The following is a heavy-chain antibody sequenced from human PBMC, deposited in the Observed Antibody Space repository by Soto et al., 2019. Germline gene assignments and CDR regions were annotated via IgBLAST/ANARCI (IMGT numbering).Heavy chain of an antibody. D-gene: IGHD2-15*01. CDR3: AREGYCSGGSCYSGVNWFDP. J-gene: IGHJ5*02. Sequence: SETLSLTCAVYGGSFSGYYWSWIRQPPGKGLEWIGEINHSGSTNYNPSLKSRVTISVDTSKNQFSLKLSSVTAADTAVYYCAREGYCSGGSCYSGVNWFDPWGQGTLVTVS. V-gene: IGHV4-34*01. CDR2: INHSGST. CDR1: GGSFSGYY.